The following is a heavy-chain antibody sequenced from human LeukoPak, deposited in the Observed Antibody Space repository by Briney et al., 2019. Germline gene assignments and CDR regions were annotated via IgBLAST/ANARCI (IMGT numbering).Heavy chain of an antibody. V-gene: IGHV1-69*13. CDR2: LIPIFGTA. CDR1: GYTFTSYD. D-gene: IGHD6-13*01. J-gene: IGHJ4*02. CDR3: ARDLGYSSSWYRRYFDY. Sequence: GASVKVSCKASGYTFTSYDINWVRQAPGQGLEWMGGLIPIFGTANYAQKFQGRVTITADESTSTAYMELSSLRFEDTAVYYCARDLGYSSSWYRRYFDYWGQGTLVTVSS.